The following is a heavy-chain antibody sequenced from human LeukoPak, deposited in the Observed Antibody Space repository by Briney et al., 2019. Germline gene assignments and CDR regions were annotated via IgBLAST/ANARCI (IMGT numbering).Heavy chain of an antibody. V-gene: IGHV3-30*02. D-gene: IGHD2-2*01. Sequence: GGSLRLSCAASGFTFSIYGMHWVRQAPGKGLEWVAFIRYDGSNKYYADSVKGRFTISRDNSKNTLYLQMNSLRAEDTAVYYCAKGAAANFDYWGQGTLVTVSS. J-gene: IGHJ4*02. CDR3: AKGAAANFDY. CDR2: IRYDGSNK. CDR1: GFTFSIYG.